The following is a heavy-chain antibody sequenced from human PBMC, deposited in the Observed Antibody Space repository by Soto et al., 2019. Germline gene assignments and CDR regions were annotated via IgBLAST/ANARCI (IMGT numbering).Heavy chain of an antibody. V-gene: IGHV3-7*01. J-gene: IGHJ4*02. D-gene: IGHD1-1*01. CDR2: INEDGSEY. CDR1: GFTFSAYW. Sequence: DLEESGGGLVQPGGSLRLSCAASGFTFSAYWMNWVRQAPGKGLEWVANINEDGSEYNDVASVKGRFTISRDNAKNSLFLQMNALRVEDTAVYYCARTGDGHHDFLDYSGQGILVSVSS. CDR3: ARTGDGHHDFLDY.